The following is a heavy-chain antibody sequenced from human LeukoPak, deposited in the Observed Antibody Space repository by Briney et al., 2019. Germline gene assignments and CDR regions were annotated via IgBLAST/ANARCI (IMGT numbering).Heavy chain of an antibody. CDR1: GFTFTTYS. CDR2: ISSGSGNI. CDR3: ARDGHSSGWPFDY. Sequence: GGSLRLSCAASGFTFTTYSMNWARQAPGEGLEWVSSISSGSGNIYYADSVKGRFTISRDNAKNSLYRQMNSLRAEDTAVYYCARDGHSSGWPFDYWGQGTLVTVSS. V-gene: IGHV3-21*01. J-gene: IGHJ4*02. D-gene: IGHD6-19*01.